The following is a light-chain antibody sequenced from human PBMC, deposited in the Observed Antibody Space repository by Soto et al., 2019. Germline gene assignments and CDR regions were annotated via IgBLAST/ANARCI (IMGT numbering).Light chain of an antibody. CDR3: QQYGSSPWT. Sequence: TTLSCRASQSVSSNYLAWYQQKPGQAPRLLIYGASSRATGIPDRFSGSESGTDFTLTISRLEPEDFAVYHCQQYGSSPWTFGQGTKVDIK. CDR1: QSVSSNY. J-gene: IGKJ1*01. V-gene: IGKV3-20*01. CDR2: GAS.